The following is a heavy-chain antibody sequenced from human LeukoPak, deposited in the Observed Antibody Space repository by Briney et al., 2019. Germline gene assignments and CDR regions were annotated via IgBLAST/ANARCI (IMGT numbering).Heavy chain of an antibody. J-gene: IGHJ4*02. Sequence: SETLSLTCTVSGGSLSSGGYYWSWIRQHPGKGLEWIGYIYYSGSTYYNPSLKSRVTISVDTSKNQFSLKLSSVTAADTAVYYCARAQLRTYGTIDYWGQGTLVTVSS. D-gene: IGHD4-17*01. V-gene: IGHV4-30-4*08. CDR3: ARAQLRTYGTIDY. CDR1: GGSLSSGGYY. CDR2: IYYSGST.